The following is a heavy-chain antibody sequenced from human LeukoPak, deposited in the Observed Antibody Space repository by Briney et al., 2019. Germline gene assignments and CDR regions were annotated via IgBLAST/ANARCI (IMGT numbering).Heavy chain of an antibody. J-gene: IGHJ3*02. D-gene: IGHD3-22*01. Sequence: GGSLRLSCAASGFTFSSYWMSWVRQAPGKGLEWVSSISSSGSTIYYADSVKGRFTISRDNAKNSLYLQMNSLRAEDTAVYYCARDGTGDSSEYAFDIWGQGTMVTVSS. CDR2: ISSSGSTI. CDR1: GFTFSSYW. CDR3: ARDGTGDSSEYAFDI. V-gene: IGHV3-48*04.